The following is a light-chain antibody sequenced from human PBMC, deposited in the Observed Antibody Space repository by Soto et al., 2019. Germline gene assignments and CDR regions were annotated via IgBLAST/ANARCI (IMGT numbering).Light chain of an antibody. J-gene: IGKJ1*01. CDR1: QTISTW. V-gene: IGKV1-5*03. CDR3: QQYNSYSKT. CDR2: KAS. Sequence: DIQVTQSPPTLSASLGDRVTITCRASQTISTWMAWYQQKPGKAPKLLIYKASDLETGVPSRFSGSGSGTEFTLTISSLQPDDFATYYCQQYNSYSKTFGQGTKVDIK.